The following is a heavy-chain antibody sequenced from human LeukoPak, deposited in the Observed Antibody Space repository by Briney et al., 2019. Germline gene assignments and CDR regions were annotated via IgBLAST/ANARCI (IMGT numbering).Heavy chain of an antibody. D-gene: IGHD2-15*01. J-gene: IGHJ3*02. Sequence: PGGSLRLSCAASGFTFNTYSMNWVRQAPGKGLEWVSYISGSSTTIYYADSVKGRFTISRDNAQNSLFLQMNSLRAEDTAVYYCARVKGYCSGGSCYAAFDIWGQGTMVTVSS. CDR2: ISGSSTTI. V-gene: IGHV3-48*01. CDR3: ARVKGYCSGGSCYAAFDI. CDR1: GFTFNTYS.